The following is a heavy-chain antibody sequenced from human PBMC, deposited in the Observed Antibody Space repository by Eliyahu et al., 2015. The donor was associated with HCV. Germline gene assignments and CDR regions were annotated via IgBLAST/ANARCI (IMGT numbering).Heavy chain of an antibody. CDR3: AHVFPKSLFDY. V-gene: IGHV2-5*02. Sequence: QITLKESGPTLVKPTQTLTLTCTFSGFSLSTSGVGVGWIRQPPGKALEWLALIYLGCYKRLRPSPKSRLTITKDTSKNQVVLTMTNMDPVDTATYYCAHVFPKSLFDYWGQGTLVTVSS. CDR1: GFSLSTSGVG. CDR2: IYLGCYK. J-gene: IGHJ4*02.